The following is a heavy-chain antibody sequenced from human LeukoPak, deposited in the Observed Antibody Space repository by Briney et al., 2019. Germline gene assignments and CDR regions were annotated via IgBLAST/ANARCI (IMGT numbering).Heavy chain of an antibody. CDR1: GYTFTSYD. D-gene: IGHD3-3*01. CDR3: ARGDSITIFGVAITTDY. J-gene: IGHJ4*02. V-gene: IGHV1-8*01. CDR2: MNPNSGNT. Sequence: GASVKVSCKASGYTFTSYDINWVRQATGQGLEWMGRMNPNSGNTGYAQKFQGRVTMTRNTSISTAYMELSSLRSEDTAVYYCARGDSITIFGVAITTDYWGQGTLVTVSS.